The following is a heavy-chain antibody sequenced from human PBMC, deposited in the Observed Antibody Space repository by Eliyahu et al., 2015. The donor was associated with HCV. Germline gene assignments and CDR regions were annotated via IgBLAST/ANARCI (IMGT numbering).Heavy chain of an antibody. CDR1: GDXVXSNSAA. CDR3: AREEKFPSSSWYY. V-gene: IGHV6-1*01. CDR2: TYYRSKWYN. J-gene: IGHJ4*02. Sequence: QVQLQQSGPGLVKPSQTLSLTCXIXGDXVXSNSAAWNWIRQSPSRGLEWLGRTYYRSKWYNDYAVSVKSRITINPDTSKNQFSLQLNSVTPEDTAVYYCAREEKFPSSSWYYWGQGTLVTVSS. D-gene: IGHD6-13*01.